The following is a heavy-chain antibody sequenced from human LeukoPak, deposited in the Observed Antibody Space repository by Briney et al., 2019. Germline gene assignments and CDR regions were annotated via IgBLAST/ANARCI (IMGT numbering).Heavy chain of an antibody. J-gene: IGHJ4*02. CDR3: ARDSLGATSPYYFDY. CDR2: INHSGST. V-gene: IGHV4-34*01. CDR1: GGSFSGYY. D-gene: IGHD1-26*01. Sequence: PSETPSLTCAVYGGSFSGYYWSWIRQPPGKGLEWIGEINHSGSTNYNPSLKSRVTISVDTSKNQFSLKLSSVTAADTAVYYCARDSLGATSPYYFDYWGQGTLVTVSS.